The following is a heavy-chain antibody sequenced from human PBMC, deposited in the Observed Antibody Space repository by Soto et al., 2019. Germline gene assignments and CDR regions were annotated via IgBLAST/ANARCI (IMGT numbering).Heavy chain of an antibody. CDR1: NLSINITYW. CDR2: IFHTGGT. CDR3: ASRRDRSGDLFFS. D-gene: IGHD3-10*01. J-gene: IGHJ5*02. V-gene: IGHV4-4*02. Sequence: QVHLQESGPGLVKPSGTLSLSCDVSNLSINITYWWSLVRQSPGKGLEWIGEIFHTGGTSYNPYLTGRVTISIDNSRNQFSLTLRSVTAADTAVYYCASRRDRSGDLFFSWGQGTLVTVSS.